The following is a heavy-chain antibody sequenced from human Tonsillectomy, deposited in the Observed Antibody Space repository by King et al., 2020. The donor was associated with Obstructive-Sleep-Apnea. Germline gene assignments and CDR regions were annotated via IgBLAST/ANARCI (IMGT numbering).Heavy chain of an antibody. V-gene: IGHV1-2*02. Sequence: QLVQSGAEVKKPGASVKVSCKASGYTFTGYYMHWVRQAPGQGLEWMGWINPNSGGTNYAQKFQGRVTMTRDTSISTAYMELSRLRSADTAVYYCARLQYDSKFPLGDYWGQGTLVTVSS. CDR2: INPNSGGT. CDR3: ARLQYDSKFPLGDY. CDR1: GYTFTGYY. D-gene: IGHD3-22*01. J-gene: IGHJ4*02.